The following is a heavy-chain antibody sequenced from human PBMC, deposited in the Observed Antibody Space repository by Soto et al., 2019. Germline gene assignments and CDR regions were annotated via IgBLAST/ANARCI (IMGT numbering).Heavy chain of an antibody. J-gene: IGHJ5*02. Sequence: PSETLSLTCTVSGGSISSVDPYWSWIRQPPGKGLEWIGYINYSGSTYYNPSLKSRATISRDTSKNQFSLKLTSVTDADKAVYYCDRALGILTGYYRPWGQGTLVTVYS. CDR2: INYSGST. CDR3: DRALGILTGYYRP. CDR1: GGSISSVDPY. V-gene: IGHV4-30-4*01. D-gene: IGHD3-9*01.